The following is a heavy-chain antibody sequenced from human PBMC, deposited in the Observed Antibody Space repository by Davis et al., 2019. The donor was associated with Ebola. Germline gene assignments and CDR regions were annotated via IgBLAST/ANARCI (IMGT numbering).Heavy chain of an antibody. CDR2: ISISSSTI. Sequence: PGGSLRLSCAASGITFSSYDMTWVRQAPGKGLEWISYISISSSTIYYADPVKGRFAISRDNAKSLLFLQMNSLRAEDTAVYYCARLAIAARLYYYYYYGMDVWGQGTTVTVSS. CDR3: ARLAIAARLYYYYYYGMDV. V-gene: IGHV3-48*03. J-gene: IGHJ6*02. D-gene: IGHD6-6*01. CDR1: GITFSSYD.